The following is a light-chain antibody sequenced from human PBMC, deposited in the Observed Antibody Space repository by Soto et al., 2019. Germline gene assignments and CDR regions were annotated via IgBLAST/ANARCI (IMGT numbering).Light chain of an antibody. V-gene: IGKV3D-15*01. CDR1: QSVSSY. J-gene: IGKJ1*01. Sequence: ELVMTQYPATLSLSPGEGATLSCRASQSVSSYLAWYQHKPGQPPRLLNYGASSRASSIPARFSGSGSGTDFTLTISRLQSEDFAVYYCQQYNGSWTFGQGTKVDIK. CDR2: GAS. CDR3: QQYNGSWT.